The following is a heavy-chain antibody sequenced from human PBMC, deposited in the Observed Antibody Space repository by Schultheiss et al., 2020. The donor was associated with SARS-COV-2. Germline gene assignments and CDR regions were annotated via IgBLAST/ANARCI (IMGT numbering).Heavy chain of an antibody. J-gene: IGHJ6*02. V-gene: IGHV3-11*01. CDR3: ARGVYSPYYYYGMDV. CDR2: ISSSGSTI. D-gene: IGHD2-21*01. Sequence: GGSLRLSCAASGFTFSNAWMNWVRQAPGKGLEWVSYISSSGSTIYYADSVKGRFTISRDNAKNSLYLQMNSLRAEDTAVYYCARGVYSPYYYYGMDVWGQGTTVTVSS. CDR1: GFTFSNAW.